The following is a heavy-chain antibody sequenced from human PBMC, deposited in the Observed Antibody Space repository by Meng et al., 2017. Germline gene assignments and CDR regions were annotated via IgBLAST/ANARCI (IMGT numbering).Heavy chain of an antibody. D-gene: IGHD3-22*01. CDR2: FYWDDDK. V-gene: IGHV2-5*02. Sequence: QITLKESGPTLVKYTHTLTLTCTFSGFSLSTSGVGVGWIRQPPGKALEWLALFYWDDDKRYSPSLKSRLTITKDTSKNQVVLTMTNMDPVDTATYHCARLYYSEGSGFRFDYWGQGTLVTVSS. J-gene: IGHJ4*02. CDR3: ARLYYSEGSGFRFDY. CDR1: GFSLSTSGVG.